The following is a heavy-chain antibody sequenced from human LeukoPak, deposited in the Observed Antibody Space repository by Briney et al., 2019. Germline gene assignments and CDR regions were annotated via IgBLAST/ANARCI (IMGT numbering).Heavy chain of an antibody. CDR1: GGSMSSCY. CDR2: IYYSGST. Sequence: SETLSLTCTVSGGSMSSCYWSWIRQPPGKGLEWIGYIYYSGSTKYNPSLKSRVTISVDTSKNQFSLKLSSVTAADTAVYYCARGARAGYNLEPFDYWGQGTLVTVSS. CDR3: ARGARAGYNLEPFDY. D-gene: IGHD5-24*01. V-gene: IGHV4-59*08. J-gene: IGHJ4*02.